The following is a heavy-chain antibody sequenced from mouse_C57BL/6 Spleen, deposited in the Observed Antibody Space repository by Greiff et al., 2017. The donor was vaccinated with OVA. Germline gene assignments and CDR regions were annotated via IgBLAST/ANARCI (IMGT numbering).Heavy chain of an antibody. Sequence: EVQLVESGGGLVQPGGSLSLSCAASGFTFTDYYMSWVRQPPGKALEWLGFIRNKANGYTTEYSASVKGRFTISRDNSQSILYLQMNALRAEDSATYYCARSHWEYFDVWGTGTTVTVSS. V-gene: IGHV7-3*01. D-gene: IGHD4-1*01. CDR3: ARSHWEYFDV. CDR2: IRNKANGYTT. J-gene: IGHJ1*03. CDR1: GFTFTDYY.